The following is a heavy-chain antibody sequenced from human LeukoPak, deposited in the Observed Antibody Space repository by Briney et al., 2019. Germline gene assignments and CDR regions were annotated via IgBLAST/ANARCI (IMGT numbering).Heavy chain of an antibody. D-gene: IGHD6-19*01. V-gene: IGHV1-2*02. CDR2: INPNSGGT. CDR1: GYTFTSYY. Sequence: APVKVSCKASGYTFTSYYMHWVRQAPGQGLEWMGWINPNSGGTNYAQKFQGRVTMTRDTSISTAYMELSRLRSDDTAVYYCARDSSGCRLDYWGQGTLVTVSS. CDR3: ARDSSGCRLDY. J-gene: IGHJ4*02.